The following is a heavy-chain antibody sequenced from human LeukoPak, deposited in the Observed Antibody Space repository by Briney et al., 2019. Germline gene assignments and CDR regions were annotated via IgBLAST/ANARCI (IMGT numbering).Heavy chain of an antibody. CDR2: MYYSVIT. CDR1: GGSISSSSYY. V-gene: IGHV4-39*01. J-gene: IGHJ4*02. D-gene: IGHD3-16*02. Sequence: WETLSLTCTVSGGSISSSSYYWGRIRQPPGKGLVWSVSMYYSVITYYNPSLKSRVTISVDTSKHQFSLKLSSVAAADTAVYYCARHVHDYVWGSYRQNFDYWGQGTLVTVSS. CDR3: ARHVHDYVWGSYRQNFDY.